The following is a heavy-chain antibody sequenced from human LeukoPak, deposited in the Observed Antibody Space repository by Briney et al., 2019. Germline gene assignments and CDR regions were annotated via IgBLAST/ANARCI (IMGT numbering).Heavy chain of an antibody. Sequence: SETLSLTCTVSGGSISSYYWSWIRQPPGKGLEWIGYIYYSGSTNYNPSLKSRVTISVDTSKNQFSLKLSSVTAADTAVYYCARDRSGTFDYWGQGILVTVSS. D-gene: IGHD2-15*01. CDR2: IYYSGST. V-gene: IGHV4-59*01. CDR1: GGSISSYY. CDR3: ARDRSGTFDY. J-gene: IGHJ4*02.